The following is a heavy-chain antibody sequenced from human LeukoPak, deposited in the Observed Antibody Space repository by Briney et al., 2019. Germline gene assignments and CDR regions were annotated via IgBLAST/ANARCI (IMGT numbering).Heavy chain of an antibody. CDR2: LVYDERN. V-gene: IGHV3-33*01. J-gene: IGHJ4*02. CDR1: GLPFRSYG. CDR3: ARGLSAAYDF. D-gene: IGHD2-21*01. Sequence: PGGSLRLSCAASGLPFRSYGMHWVRQAPGKGLEWVARLVYDERNDYANSVKGRFTISRDNSKNMLYLQMDNLRVDDTAMYYCARGLSAAYDFWGQGILVTVSS.